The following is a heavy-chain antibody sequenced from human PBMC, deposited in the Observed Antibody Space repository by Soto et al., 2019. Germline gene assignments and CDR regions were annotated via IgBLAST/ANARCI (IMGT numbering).Heavy chain of an antibody. J-gene: IGHJ4*02. V-gene: IGHV3-73*01. CDR1: GFTFSGSA. CDR2: IRSKANSYAT. CDR3: TRLSGYSSSWYAVDY. D-gene: IGHD6-13*01. Sequence: GGSLRLSCAASGFTFSGSAMHWVRQASGKGLEWVGRIRSKANSYATAYAASVKGRFTISRDDSKNTAYLQMNSLKTEDTAVYYCTRLSGYSSSWYAVDYWGQGTLVTVSS.